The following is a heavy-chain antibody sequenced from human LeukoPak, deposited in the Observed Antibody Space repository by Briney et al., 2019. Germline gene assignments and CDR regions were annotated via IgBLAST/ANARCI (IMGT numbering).Heavy chain of an antibody. CDR2: VYTGGST. CDR3: AREGPQTTVTPYYFDY. CDR1: GFTFSSYW. J-gene: IGHJ4*02. D-gene: IGHD4-17*01. V-gene: IGHV3-53*01. Sequence: GGSLRLSCAASGFTFSSYWMSWVRQAPGKGLEWVSVVYTGGSTSYADSVKGRFTISRDNSKNTVYLQMNSLRAEDTAVYYCAREGPQTTVTPYYFDYWGQGTLVTVSS.